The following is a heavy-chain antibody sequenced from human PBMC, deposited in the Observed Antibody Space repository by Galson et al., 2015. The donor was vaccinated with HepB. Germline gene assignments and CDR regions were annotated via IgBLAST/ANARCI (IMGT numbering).Heavy chain of an antibody. CDR3: ARAAAAGHEDYYYMDV. D-gene: IGHD6-13*01. J-gene: IGHJ6*03. Sequence: SCKASGYTFTGYYMHWVRQAPGQGLEWMGWINPNSGGTNYAQKFQGRVTMTRDTSISTAYMELSRLRSDDTAVYYCARAAAAGHEDYYYMDVWGKGTTVTVSS. CDR1: GYTFTGYY. CDR2: INPNSGGT. V-gene: IGHV1-2*02.